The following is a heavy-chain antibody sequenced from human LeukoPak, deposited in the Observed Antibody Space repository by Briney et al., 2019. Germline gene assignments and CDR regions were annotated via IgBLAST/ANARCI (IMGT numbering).Heavy chain of an antibody. J-gene: IGHJ5*02. D-gene: IGHD2-2*01. CDR1: GYTFTSYG. Sequence: ASVKVSCKASGYTFTSYGISWVRQAPGQGLEWMGWISAYNGNTNYAQKLQGRVTMTTDTSTSTAYMELSSLRSEDTAVYYCARVLYCSSTSCYGYRRVFDPWGQGTLVTVSS. CDR3: ARVLYCSSTSCYGYRRVFDP. V-gene: IGHV1-18*01. CDR2: ISAYNGNT.